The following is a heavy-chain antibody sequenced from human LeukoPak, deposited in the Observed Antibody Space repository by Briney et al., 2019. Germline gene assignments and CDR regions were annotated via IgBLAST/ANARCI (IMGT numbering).Heavy chain of an antibody. CDR2: ISYDGGST. V-gene: IGHV3-30*18. J-gene: IGHJ4*02. D-gene: IGHD6-6*01. CDR3: AKIEGSSSYYFDY. CDR1: GFTFSTYA. Sequence: PGRTLRLSCAASGFTFSTYAMHWVRQAPRKGLEWVAIISYDGGSTSYADSVKGRFTISRDNSKNTLYLQMSSLRTEDTAVYYCAKIEGSSSYYFDYWGQGTLVTVSS.